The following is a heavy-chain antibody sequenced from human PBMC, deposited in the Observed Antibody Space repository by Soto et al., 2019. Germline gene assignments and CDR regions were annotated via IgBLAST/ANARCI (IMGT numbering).Heavy chain of an antibody. Sequence: GGSLRLSCAASGFTFSSYAMSWVRQAPGKGLEWVSAISGSGGSTYYADSVKGRFTISRGNSKNTLYLQMNSLRAEDTAVYYCAKDETMIVVVILNFDYWGQGTLVTVSS. D-gene: IGHD3-22*01. CDR2: ISGSGGST. V-gene: IGHV3-23*01. CDR1: GFTFSSYA. J-gene: IGHJ4*02. CDR3: AKDETMIVVVILNFDY.